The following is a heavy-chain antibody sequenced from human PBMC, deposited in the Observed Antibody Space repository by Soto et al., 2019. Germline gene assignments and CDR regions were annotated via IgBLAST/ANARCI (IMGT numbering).Heavy chain of an antibody. J-gene: IGHJ6*02. CDR3: ARDVYTMVRGVIYYYYGMDV. Sequence: LRLSCAASGFTVSSNYMSWVRQAPGKGLEWVSVIYSGGSTYYADSEKGRFTISRDNSKNTLYPQMNSLRAEDTAVYYCARDVYTMVRGVIYYYYGMDVWGQGTTVTVSS. D-gene: IGHD3-10*01. CDR2: IYSGGST. CDR1: GFTVSSNY. V-gene: IGHV3-53*01.